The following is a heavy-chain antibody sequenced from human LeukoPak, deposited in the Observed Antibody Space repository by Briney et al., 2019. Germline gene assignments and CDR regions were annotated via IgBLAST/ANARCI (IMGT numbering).Heavy chain of an antibody. J-gene: IGHJ6*03. Sequence: GASVKVSCKASGYTFTGYYMHWVRQAPGQGLEWMGWINPNSGGTNYAQKFQGRVTMTRDTSISTAYMELSRLRSDDTAVYYCARDLVRGVRYYYMDVWGKGTTVTVSS. CDR2: INPNSGGT. CDR1: GYTFTGYY. CDR3: ARDLVRGVRYYYMDV. D-gene: IGHD3-10*01. V-gene: IGHV1-2*02.